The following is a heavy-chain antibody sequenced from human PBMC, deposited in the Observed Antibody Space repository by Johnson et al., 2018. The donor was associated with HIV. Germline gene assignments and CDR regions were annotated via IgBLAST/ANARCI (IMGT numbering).Heavy chain of an antibody. Sequence: VLLVESGGGVVRPGGSLRLSCAASGFTFDDYGMSWVRQAPGKGLEWVSLIYSGGRTYYTDSVKGRFTISRDNSKNTLYLQMNNLRTEDTAVFYCARARAGAFDIWGQGTVVTVSS. CDR2: IYSGGRT. D-gene: IGHD6-19*01. V-gene: IGHV3-66*02. CDR1: GFTFDDYG. J-gene: IGHJ3*02. CDR3: ARARAGAFDI.